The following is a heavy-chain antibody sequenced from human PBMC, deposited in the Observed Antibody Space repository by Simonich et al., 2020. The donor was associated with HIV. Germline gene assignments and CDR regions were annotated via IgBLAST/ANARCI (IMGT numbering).Heavy chain of an antibody. D-gene: IGHD5-12*01. J-gene: IGHJ5*02. CDR1: GGSFSGYY. V-gene: IGHV4-34*01. CDR3: AREGYSGYDRGWCDP. CDR2: NNHSGST. Sequence: VQLPQWGAGLLKPSDTLSLPFAVYGGSFSGYYWGWSRQPPGKGLEGIGENNHSGSTNYNPSLKSRVTISVDTSKNQFSLKLSSVTAADTAVYYCAREGYSGYDRGWCDPWGQGNLVTVSS.